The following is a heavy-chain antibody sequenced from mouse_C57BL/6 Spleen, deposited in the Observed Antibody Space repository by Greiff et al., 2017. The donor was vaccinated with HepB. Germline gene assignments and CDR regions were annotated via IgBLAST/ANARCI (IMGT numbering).Heavy chain of an antibody. CDR1: GYTFTSYW. V-gene: IGHV1-55*01. J-gene: IGHJ3*01. CDR3: ASRYDYDEEAWFAY. D-gene: IGHD2-4*01. CDR2: IYPGSGST. Sequence: VQLQQPGAELVKPGASVKMSCKASGYTFTSYWITWVKQRPGQGLEWIGDIYPGSGSTNYNEKFKSKATLTVDTSSSTAYMQLSSLTSEDSAVYYCASRYDYDEEAWFAYWGQGTLVTVSA.